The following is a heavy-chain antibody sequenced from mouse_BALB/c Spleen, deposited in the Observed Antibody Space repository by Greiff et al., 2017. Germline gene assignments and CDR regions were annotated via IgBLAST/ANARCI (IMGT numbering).Heavy chain of an antibody. J-gene: IGHJ1*01. D-gene: IGHD1-2*01. CDR2: ISSGSSTI. CDR1: GFTFSSFG. Sequence: EVHLVESGGGLVQPGGSRKLSCAASGFTFSSFGMHWVRQAPEKGLEWVAYISSGSSTIYYADTVKGRFTISRDNPKNTLFLQMTSLRSEDTAMYYCARHYYGYDWYFDVWGAGTTVTVSS. V-gene: IGHV5-17*02. CDR3: ARHYYGYDWYFDV.